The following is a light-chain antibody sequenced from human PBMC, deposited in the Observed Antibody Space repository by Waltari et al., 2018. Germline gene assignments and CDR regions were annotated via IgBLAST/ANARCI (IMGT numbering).Light chain of an antibody. CDR3: QQSFSVPWT. V-gene: IGKV1-39*01. J-gene: IGKJ1*01. CDR2: AAS. Sequence: LAVKCSGSYLNCYLQKPGKVTKILIFAASSLQSGVPSRFSGSGSVTDFTLTIRSLTSEYFATYYCQQSFSVPWTFGQGTKVEIK. CDR1: KCSGSY.